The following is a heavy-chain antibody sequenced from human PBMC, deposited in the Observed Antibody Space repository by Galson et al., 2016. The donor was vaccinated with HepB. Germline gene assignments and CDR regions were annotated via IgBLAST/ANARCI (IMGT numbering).Heavy chain of an antibody. CDR1: GDSVSSSSAT. Sequence: CAISGDSVSSSSATWNWIRQSPSRGLEWLGRTYYRSKWYNDYALSVKSRITINPDTSKNQFSLQLNSVTPEDTAVYYCARVRSGYSGYANPYYYGMDVWGQGTTVTLSS. D-gene: IGHD5-12*01. J-gene: IGHJ6*02. CDR3: ARVRSGYSGYANPYYYGMDV. V-gene: IGHV6-1*01. CDR2: TYYRSKWYN.